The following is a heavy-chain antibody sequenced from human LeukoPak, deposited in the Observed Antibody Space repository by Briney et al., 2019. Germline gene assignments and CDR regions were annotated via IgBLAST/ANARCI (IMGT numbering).Heavy chain of an antibody. J-gene: IGHJ4*02. CDR2: VNPSGGST. V-gene: IGHV1-46*01. CDR1: GYTFTSYH. CDR3: ARGYRIQLWLPPPGY. Sequence: ASVKVSCKASGYTFTSYHMHWVRQAPGQGLEWMGIVNPSGGSTSYAQKFQGRVTMTRDTSTSTVYMELSSLRSEDTAVYYCARGYRIQLWLPPPGYWGQGTLVTVSS. D-gene: IGHD5-18*01.